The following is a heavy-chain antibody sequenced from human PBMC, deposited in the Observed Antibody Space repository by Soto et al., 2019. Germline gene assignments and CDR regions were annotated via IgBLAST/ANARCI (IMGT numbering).Heavy chain of an antibody. CDR1: GGSISSSSYY. CDR2: IYYSGST. CDR3: GRDTPYCGGDCYGFDI. Sequence: SETLSLTCTVSGGSISSSSYYWGWIRQPPGKGLEWIGSIYYSGSTYYNPSLKSRVTISVDTSKNQFSLKLSSVTAADTAVFYWGRDTPYCGGDCYGFDIWGQGTMVTVSS. V-gene: IGHV4-39*07. D-gene: IGHD2-21*02. J-gene: IGHJ3*02.